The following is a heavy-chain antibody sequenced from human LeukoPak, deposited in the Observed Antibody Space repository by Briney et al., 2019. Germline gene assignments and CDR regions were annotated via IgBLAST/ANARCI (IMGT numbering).Heavy chain of an antibody. D-gene: IGHD6-13*01. CDR3: ARDPGQQLVVGYFDY. Sequence: PGRSLRLSCAASGFTFSSYGMHWVRQAPGKGLEWVAVISYDGSNKYYADSVKGRFTISRDNSKNTLYLQMNSLRAEDTAVYYCARDPGQQLVVGYFDYWGQGTLVTVSS. J-gene: IGHJ4*02. V-gene: IGHV3-30*03. CDR2: ISYDGSNK. CDR1: GFTFSSYG.